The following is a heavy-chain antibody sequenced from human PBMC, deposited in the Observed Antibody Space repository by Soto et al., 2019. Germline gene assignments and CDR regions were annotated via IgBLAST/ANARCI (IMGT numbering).Heavy chain of an antibody. D-gene: IGHD4-17*01. CDR1: GGSISSYY. Sequence: SSETLSLTCTVSGGSISSYYWSWIRQPPGKGLEWIGYIYYSGSTNYNPSLKSRVTISVDTFKNQLSLKLSSVTAADTAVYYCARRYGYYFDYWGQGTLVTVSS. V-gene: IGHV4-59*08. CDR3: ARRYGYYFDY. CDR2: IYYSGST. J-gene: IGHJ4*02.